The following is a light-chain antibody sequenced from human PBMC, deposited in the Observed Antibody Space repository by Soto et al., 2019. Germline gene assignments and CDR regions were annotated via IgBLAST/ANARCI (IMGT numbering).Light chain of an antibody. J-gene: IGKJ2*01. Sequence: EIVLTQYTATLSLSPGEKATLSCRASPIVTNYLAWYQQKPDQAPRLLIYGASTRATGIPARFSGSGSGTEFTLTISSLQSEDYAVYYCQQDNNWPPYTFGQGTKVDI. CDR3: QQDNNWPPYT. V-gene: IGKV3-15*01. CDR2: GAS. CDR1: PIVTNY.